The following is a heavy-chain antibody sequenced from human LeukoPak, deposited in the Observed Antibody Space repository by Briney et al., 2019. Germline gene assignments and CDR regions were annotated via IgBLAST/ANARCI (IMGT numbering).Heavy chain of an antibody. V-gene: IGHV3-21*04. CDR2: IGSDGYI. CDR3: ARVLRYCSGGNCYSGGLGYMDV. D-gene: IGHD2-15*01. J-gene: IGHJ6*03. CDR1: GLTFSTSG. Sequence: GGSLRLSCAVSGLTFSTSGMTWVRQAPGKGLQWVSTIGSDGYIYYADSVKGRFTISRDNAKNSLFLQMNSLRAEDTAVYYCARVLRYCSGGNCYSGGLGYMDVWGKGTTVTISS.